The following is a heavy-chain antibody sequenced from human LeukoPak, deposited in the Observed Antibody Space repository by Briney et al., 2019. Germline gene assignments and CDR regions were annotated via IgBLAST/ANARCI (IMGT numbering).Heavy chain of an antibody. J-gene: IGHJ4*02. CDR3: ARSGGRGINDY. D-gene: IGHD3-16*01. V-gene: IGHV3-30*03. CDR2: ISYDGSNK. CDR1: GFTFSSYG. Sequence: PGGSLRLSCAASGFTFSSYGMHWVRQAPGKGLEWVAVISYDGSNKYYADSVKGRFTISRDNSKNTLYLQMNSLRAEDTAVYYCARSGGRGINDYWGQGTLVTVSS.